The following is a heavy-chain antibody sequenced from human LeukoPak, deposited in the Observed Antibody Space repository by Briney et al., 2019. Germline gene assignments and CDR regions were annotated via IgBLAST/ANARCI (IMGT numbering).Heavy chain of an antibody. Sequence: SETLSLTCSVSGGSISSSSYHWGWIRQSPGKGLEWTGSMYYRGTTYENSSLKSRLTLSIDTSNNHFSLKLTSVTAADTAVYFCAREYSRSVVAGSRPDLWGQGLLVTVSS. CDR1: GGSISSSSYH. CDR2: MYYRGTT. D-gene: IGHD2-21*01. V-gene: IGHV4-39*02. CDR3: AREYSRSVVAGSRPDL. J-gene: IGHJ4*02.